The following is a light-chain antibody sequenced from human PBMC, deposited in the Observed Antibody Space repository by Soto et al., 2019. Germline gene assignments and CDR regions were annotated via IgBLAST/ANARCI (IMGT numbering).Light chain of an antibody. CDR1: QSVSSN. V-gene: IGKV3-15*01. CDR2: GAS. Sequence: ETVMTQSPATLSVSPGEGATLSCRASQSVSSNLVWYQHRPGQAPRLLIYGASTRATDIPARFSGSGSGTEFTLTISSLQSDDYAVYHCQQYNNLPRTFGGGTKVDIK. J-gene: IGKJ4*01. CDR3: QQYNNLPRT.